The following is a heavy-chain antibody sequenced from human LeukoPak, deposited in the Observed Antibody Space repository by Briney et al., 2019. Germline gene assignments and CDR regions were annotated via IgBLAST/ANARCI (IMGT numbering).Heavy chain of an antibody. CDR2: INQDGSEE. D-gene: IGHD5-12*01. J-gene: IGHJ4*02. Sequence: GGSLRLSCAAFGFTFSNYWMTWVRQAPGKGLEWVAHINQDGSEEHYMDSVKARFTISRDNAKNSLSLQMNSLRAEDTAVYYCVRDGGVSGYDLLDYWGQGTLVTVSS. V-gene: IGHV3-7*01. CDR3: VRDGGVSGYDLLDY. CDR1: GFTFSNYW.